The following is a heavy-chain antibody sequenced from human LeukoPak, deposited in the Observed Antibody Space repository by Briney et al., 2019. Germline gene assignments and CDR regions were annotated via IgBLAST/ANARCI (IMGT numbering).Heavy chain of an antibody. CDR1: GFTFDDYA. V-gene: IGHV3-9*01. CDR2: ISWNSGSI. CDR3: AKDTDFRDTAMVFDY. D-gene: IGHD5-18*01. J-gene: IGHJ4*02. Sequence: GGSLRLSCAASGFTFDDYAMHWVRHAPGKGLEWVSGISWNSGSIGYADSVKGRFTISRDNAKNSLYLQMNSLRAEDTALYYCAKDTDFRDTAMVFDYWGQGTLVTVSS.